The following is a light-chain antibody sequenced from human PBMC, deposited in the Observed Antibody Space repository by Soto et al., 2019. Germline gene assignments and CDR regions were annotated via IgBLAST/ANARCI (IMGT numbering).Light chain of an antibody. J-gene: IGKJ1*01. CDR3: QQYASSPGT. Sequence: NVLTQSPATLSLSPGERPTLSCRASQSVSSYLAWYQQKPGQAPRLLIYDASNRATGIPDRFSGSGSGTDFTLTISRLEPEDFAVYYCQQYASSPGTFGQGTKV. CDR1: QSVSSY. V-gene: IGKV3-20*01. CDR2: DAS.